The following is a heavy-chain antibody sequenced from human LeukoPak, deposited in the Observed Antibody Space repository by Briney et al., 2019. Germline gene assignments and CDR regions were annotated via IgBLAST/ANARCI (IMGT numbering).Heavy chain of an antibody. Sequence: SETLSLTCTVSGGSISSGGYYWSWIRQHPGKGLEWIGYIYYSGSTYYNPSLKNRVTISVDTSKNQFSLKLSSVTAADTAVYYCATLTTVTGWFDPWGQGTLVTVSS. J-gene: IGHJ5*02. V-gene: IGHV4-31*03. CDR1: GGSISSGGYY. D-gene: IGHD4-11*01. CDR3: ATLTTVTGWFDP. CDR2: IYYSGST.